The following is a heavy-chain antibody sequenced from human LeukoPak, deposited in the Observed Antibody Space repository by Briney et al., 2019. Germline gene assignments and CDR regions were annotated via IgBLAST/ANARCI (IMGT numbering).Heavy chain of an antibody. V-gene: IGHV3-43D*03. J-gene: IGHJ4*02. CDR3: AKVKSSGYTYGPNFDN. D-gene: IGHD5-12*01. Sequence: GGSLRLSCAASGFTFEDYAIHWVRHAPERGLEWVSLISWDGGSTYYSDSVRGRFTISRDNNRNFVYLQMSALKIGDTAFYYCAKVKSSGYTYGPNFDNWGRGTLVTVSS. CDR1: GFTFEDYA. CDR2: ISWDGGST.